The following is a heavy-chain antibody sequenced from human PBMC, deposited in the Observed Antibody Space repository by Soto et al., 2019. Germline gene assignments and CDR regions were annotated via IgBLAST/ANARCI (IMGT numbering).Heavy chain of an antibody. D-gene: IGHD3-16*02. CDR3: VSRYPWVGFDY. J-gene: IGHJ4*02. CDR1: GVTFSSSYYY. V-gene: IGHV4-39*01. CDR2: ICYSWIT. Sequence: SETLSLTCHVSGVTFSSSYYYWVCLRQPPGQGLEWISSICYSWITYYNPALNSRITISVDMSENQFSLKLSSVSASDTAVYICVSRYPWVGFDYWGQGTLVTVS.